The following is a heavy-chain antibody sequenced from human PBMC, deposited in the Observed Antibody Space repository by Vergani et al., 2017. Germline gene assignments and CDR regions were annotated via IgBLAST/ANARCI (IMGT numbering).Heavy chain of an antibody. CDR2: IGKDGINT. CDR3: AKYLRDSTDGLPDS. V-gene: IGHV3-30*02. D-gene: IGHD2-21*02. CDR1: GFSFTSYG. J-gene: IGHJ4*02. Sequence: QVRLVESGGGVVQPGRSLRLSCAASGFSFTSYGMHWVRQPPGKGLEWVAYIGKDGINTRYRDAVKGRFTVSRDNSKDILYLQMDSLRSEDTALYYCAKYLRDSTDGLPDSWGPGTRVIVSS.